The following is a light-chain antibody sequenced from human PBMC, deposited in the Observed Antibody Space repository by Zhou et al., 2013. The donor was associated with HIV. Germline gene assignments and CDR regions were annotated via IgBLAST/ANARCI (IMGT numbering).Light chain of an antibody. CDR2: GAS. Sequence: EVVMTQSPATLSVSLGERVTLSCRASQSVSSSSLAWYQQKPGQAPRLLIYGASSRATGIPGRFSGSGSGTDFTLTISRLEPEDFAVYYCQQYGSSPATFGQGPRWKSN. J-gene: IGKJ1*01. CDR1: QSVSSSS. V-gene: IGKV3-20*01. CDR3: QQYGSSPAT.